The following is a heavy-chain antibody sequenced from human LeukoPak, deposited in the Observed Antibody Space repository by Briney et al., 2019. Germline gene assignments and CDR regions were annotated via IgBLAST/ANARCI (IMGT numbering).Heavy chain of an antibody. CDR3: TRDVGLDSGSYLGSLFDY. D-gene: IGHD3-10*01. Sequence: GRSLRLSCTASGFTFGDYAMSWVRQAPGKGLEWGGFIRSKAYGGTTEYAASVKGRFTISRDDSKSIAYLQMNSLKTEDTAVYYCTRDVGLDSGSYLGSLFDYWGQGTLVTVSS. CDR1: GFTFGDYA. J-gene: IGHJ4*02. CDR2: IRSKAYGGTT. V-gene: IGHV3-49*04.